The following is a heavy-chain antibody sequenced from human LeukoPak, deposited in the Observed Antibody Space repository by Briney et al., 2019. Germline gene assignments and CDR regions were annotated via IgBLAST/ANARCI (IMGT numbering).Heavy chain of an antibody. D-gene: IGHD4-17*01. CDR1: GFTFDDYT. CDR2: ISWDGGST. J-gene: IGHJ6*02. Sequence: GGSLRLSCAASGFTFDDYTMHWVRQAPGKGLEWVSLISWDGGSTYYADSVKGRFTISRDNSENSLYLQMNSLRTEDTALYYCAKQNQDRRTVTNYYYGMDVWGQGTTVTVSS. CDR3: AKQNQDRRTVTNYYYGMDV. V-gene: IGHV3-43*01.